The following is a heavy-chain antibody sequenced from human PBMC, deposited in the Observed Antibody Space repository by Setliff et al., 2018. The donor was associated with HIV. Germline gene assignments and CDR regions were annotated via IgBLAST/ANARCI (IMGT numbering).Heavy chain of an antibody. J-gene: IGHJ4*02. Sequence: LSLTCILSGGSISTSNYYWGWIRQPPGKGLEWIGSIYYSGSTYYTPSLKSRVTISVDTSKNQFSLKLSSVTAADTAVYYCARHFGWLPREIDYWGQGTLVTV. D-gene: IGHD5-12*01. V-gene: IGHV4-39*01. CDR3: ARHFGWLPREIDY. CDR2: IYYSGST. CDR1: GGSISTSNYY.